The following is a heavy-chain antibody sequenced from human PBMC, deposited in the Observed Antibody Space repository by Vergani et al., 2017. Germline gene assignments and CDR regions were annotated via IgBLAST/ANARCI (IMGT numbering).Heavy chain of an antibody. V-gene: IGHV4-39*01. CDR1: GGSFFNSRYY. CDR2: MDYNGRA. CDR3: AKHVTQDYYYDSDYFDY. D-gene: IGHD3-22*01. J-gene: IGHJ4*02. Sequence: QVQLQQWGAGLVKPSGTLSLTCSVTGGSFFNSRYYWGWIRQPPGKGLEWIGSMDYNGRAYYTPSLRRRVAISIDTSKMQFSLKLYSLTAADTDIYYCAKHVTQDYYYDSDYFDYWGLGTLVTVSS.